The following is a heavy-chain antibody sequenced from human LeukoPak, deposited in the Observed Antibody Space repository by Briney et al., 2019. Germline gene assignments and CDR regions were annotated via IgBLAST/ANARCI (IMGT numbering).Heavy chain of an antibody. Sequence: GGSLRLSCTASGFTFGDYAMSWGRQAPGKGLGWVGLIRSKACGSTTEYAASVKGRFNISRDDSNSIAYLQMNSLKTEDTAVYYCTSGERYDFWSGLYYYYYMDVWGKGTTVTVSS. CDR3: TSGERYDFWSGLYYYYYMDV. V-gene: IGHV3-49*04. J-gene: IGHJ6*03. CDR1: GFTFGDYA. CDR2: IRSKACGSTT. D-gene: IGHD3-3*01.